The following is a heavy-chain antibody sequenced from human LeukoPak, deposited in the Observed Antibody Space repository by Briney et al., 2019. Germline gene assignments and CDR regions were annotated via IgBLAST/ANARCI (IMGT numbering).Heavy chain of an antibody. V-gene: IGHV3-15*01. CDR1: GITFSNAW. CDR2: IKSKTDDGTK. CDR3: TTDPNYYGNSGLNY. J-gene: IGHJ4*02. Sequence: GGSLRLSCAASGITFSNAWVSWVRQAPGKGLEWVGRIKSKTDDGTKDYAAPVKGRFTISRDDSKDTLYLQMNSLKTEDTAVYYCTTDPNYYGNSGLNYWGQGTLVTVSS. D-gene: IGHD3-22*01.